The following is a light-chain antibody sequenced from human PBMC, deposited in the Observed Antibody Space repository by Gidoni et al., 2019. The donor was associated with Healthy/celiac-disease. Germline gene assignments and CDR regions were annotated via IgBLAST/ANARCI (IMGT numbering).Light chain of an antibody. V-gene: IGKV1-39*01. CDR3: QQSYSTPLT. Sequence: DIQMNQSPSSLSASVGDRVTITCRASQSNSSYLNWYQQKPGKAPKLLIYAASSLQSGVPSRFSGSGSGTDFTLTISSLQPEDFATYYCQQSYSTPLTFGPGTKVDIK. J-gene: IGKJ3*01. CDR1: QSNSSY. CDR2: AAS.